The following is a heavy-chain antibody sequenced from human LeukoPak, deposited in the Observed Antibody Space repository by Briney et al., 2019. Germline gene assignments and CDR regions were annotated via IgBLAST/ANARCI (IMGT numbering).Heavy chain of an antibody. CDR1: GGSISSSY. Sequence: SQTLSLTCTVSGGSISSSYWSWVRQPPGKGLEWIGYINNSGSTNYNPSLKSRVTISLDTPKSQFSLKLSSVTTADTAVYYCARAPLYSGGSGWSIYYFYAMDVWGQGTTVTVSS. CDR3: ARAPLYSGGSGWSIYYFYAMDV. J-gene: IGHJ6*02. CDR2: INNSGST. D-gene: IGHD6-19*01. V-gene: IGHV4-59*01.